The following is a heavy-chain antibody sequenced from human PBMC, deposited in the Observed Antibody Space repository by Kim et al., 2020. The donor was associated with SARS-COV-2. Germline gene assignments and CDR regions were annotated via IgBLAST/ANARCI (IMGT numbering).Heavy chain of an antibody. D-gene: IGHD3-22*01. Sequence: KGRCTISRDNAKNALYLQMNSLRAEDTAVYYCARDNRNYYDSSGYNWFDPWGQGTLVTVSS. J-gene: IGHJ5*02. CDR3: ARDNRNYYDSSGYNWFDP. V-gene: IGHV3-11*06.